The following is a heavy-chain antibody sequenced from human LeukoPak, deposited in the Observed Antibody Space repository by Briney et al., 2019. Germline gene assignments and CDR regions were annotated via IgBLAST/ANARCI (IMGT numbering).Heavy chain of an antibody. J-gene: IGHJ5*02. D-gene: IGHD4-11*01. Sequence: ASVKVSCKASGYTFTAYYIHWVRQAPGQGLEWMGWINPYSGVTDCAQKFQGRVTMTRDTSISTAYMEQTRLRSDDTAVYYCARGSNNSPDSGFTRFDTWGQGTLVTVSS. CDR3: ARGSNNSPDSGFTRFDT. V-gene: IGHV1-2*02. CDR2: INPYSGVT. CDR1: GYTFTAYY.